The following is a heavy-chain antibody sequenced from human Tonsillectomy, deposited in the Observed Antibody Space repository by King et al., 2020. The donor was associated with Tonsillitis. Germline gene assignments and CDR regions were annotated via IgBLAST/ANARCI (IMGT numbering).Heavy chain of an antibody. D-gene: IGHD3-22*01. Sequence: VQLVESGGGLVQPGGSLRLSCAASGFTFSSYSMNWVRQAPGKGLEWVSYTSSSSSTIYYADSVKGRFTISRDNAKNSLYLQMNSLRDEDTAVYYCARDLTYYYDSSGYLNDAFDIWGQGTMVTVSS. CDR1: GFTFSSYS. J-gene: IGHJ3*02. CDR3: ARDLTYYYDSSGYLNDAFDI. CDR2: TSSSSSTI. V-gene: IGHV3-48*02.